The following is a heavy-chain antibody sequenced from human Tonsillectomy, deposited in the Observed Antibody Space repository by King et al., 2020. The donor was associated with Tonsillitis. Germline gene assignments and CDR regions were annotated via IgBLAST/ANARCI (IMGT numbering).Heavy chain of an antibody. J-gene: IGHJ4*02. D-gene: IGHD1-26*01. V-gene: IGHV3-23*04. CDR2: XXXXGGST. CDR1: GFTFSGYA. Sequence: VQLVESGGGLXQPXGSLXLSCAASGFTFSGYAMSWVRQAPGKGLEWVSVXXXXGGSTYYADSVKGRFTISRDNSKNTLYLQMNSLRAEDTAVYYCAKREASHFDYWGQGTLVTVSS. CDR3: AKREASHFDY.